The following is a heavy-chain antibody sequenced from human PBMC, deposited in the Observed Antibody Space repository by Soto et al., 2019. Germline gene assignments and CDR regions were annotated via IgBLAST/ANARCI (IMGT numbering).Heavy chain of an antibody. CDR1: GFTFFHHA. CDR3: VRGYRLPDY. V-gene: IGHV3-23*01. J-gene: IGHJ4*02. CDR2: LDGVGVTT. Sequence: EVQLLESGGDLVQPGGSLRLSCAASGFTFFHHAMTWVRQPPGRGLAWVSTLDGVGVTTYYSDSVKGRFSISRDNSKNTVYLQMDSLRAEDTAVYYCVRGYRLPDYCGQGTLVTVSS. D-gene: IGHD2-2*01.